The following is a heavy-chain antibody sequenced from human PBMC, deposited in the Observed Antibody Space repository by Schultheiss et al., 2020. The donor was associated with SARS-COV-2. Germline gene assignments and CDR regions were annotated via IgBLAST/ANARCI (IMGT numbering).Heavy chain of an antibody. V-gene: IGHV4-59*01. J-gene: IGHJ4*02. CDR2: ISYSGTT. D-gene: IGHD4-17*01. CDR3: ARASTETLALPDDY. CDR1: GGSFSSYY. Sequence: SETLSLTCAVYGGSFSSYYWSWIRQPAGKGLEWIGYISYSGTTKYNPSLESRVTISVDTSKKNFSLKLRSVTDADTALYYCARASTETLALPDDYWGQGTLVTVSS.